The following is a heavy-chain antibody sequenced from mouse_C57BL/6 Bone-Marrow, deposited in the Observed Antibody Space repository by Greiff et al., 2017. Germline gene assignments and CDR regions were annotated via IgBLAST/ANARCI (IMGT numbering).Heavy chain of an antibody. V-gene: IGHV1-62-2*01. Sequence: QVTLKVSGAELVKPGASVKLSCKASGYTFTEYTIHWVKQRSGQGLEWIGWFYPGSGSIKYNEKFKDKATLTADKSSSTVYMELSRLTSEDSAVYFCARHEEGLGTGTSWYFDVWGTGTTVTVSS. J-gene: IGHJ1*03. CDR2: FYPGSGSI. CDR1: GYTFTEYT. D-gene: IGHD4-1*01. CDR3: ARHEEGLGTGTSWYFDV.